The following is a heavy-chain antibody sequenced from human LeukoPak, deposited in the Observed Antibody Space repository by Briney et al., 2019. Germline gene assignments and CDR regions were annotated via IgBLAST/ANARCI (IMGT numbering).Heavy chain of an antibody. D-gene: IGHD3-22*01. CDR3: ASRLTYYDSSGDRVPY. CDR1: GGSFSGYY. Sequence: SETLSLTCAVYGGSFSGYYWGWIRQPPGKGLEWFGEINHSGSTNYNPSLKSRVTISVDTSKNQFSLKLSSVTAADTAVYYCASRLTYYDSSGDRVPYWGQGTLVTVSS. V-gene: IGHV4-34*01. J-gene: IGHJ4*02. CDR2: INHSGST.